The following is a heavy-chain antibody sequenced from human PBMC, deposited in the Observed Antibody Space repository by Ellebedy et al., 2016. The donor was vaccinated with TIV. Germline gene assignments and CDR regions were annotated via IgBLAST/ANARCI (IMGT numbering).Heavy chain of an antibody. CDR3: ARDKGDSGSWYRY. CDR2: IKKDGREK. V-gene: IGHV3-7*01. J-gene: IGHJ4*02. Sequence: GGSLRLXXAASGFYFGDYWMSWVRQAPGKGLEWVANIKKDGREKDYADSVKGRFTISRDNSKSTLYLQMNSLGADDTGVYFCARDKGDSGSWYRYWGQGTLVTVSS. CDR1: GFYFGDYW. D-gene: IGHD6-13*01.